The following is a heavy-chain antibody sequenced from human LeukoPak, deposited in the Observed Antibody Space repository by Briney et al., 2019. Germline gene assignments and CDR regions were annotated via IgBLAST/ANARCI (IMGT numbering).Heavy chain of an antibody. J-gene: IGHJ3*02. CDR3: ARGGPPYYYNSSGYAFDI. D-gene: IGHD3-22*01. Sequence: SETLSLTCTVSGGSISSSSYYWGWIRQPPGKGLEWIGSIYYSGSTYYNPSLKSRVTISVDTSKNQFSLKLRSVTAADTAVYYCARGGPPYYYNSSGYAFDIWGQGTMVTVSS. V-gene: IGHV4-39*07. CDR2: IYYSGST. CDR1: GGSISSSSYY.